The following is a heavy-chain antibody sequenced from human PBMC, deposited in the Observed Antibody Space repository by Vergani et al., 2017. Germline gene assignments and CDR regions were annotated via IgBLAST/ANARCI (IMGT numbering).Heavy chain of an antibody. CDR1: GFTFSNAW. Sequence: EVQLVESGGGLVKPGGSLRLSCAASGFTFSNAWMSWVRQAPGKGLEWVGRIKSKTDGGTTDYAAPVKGRFTISIDDSKNTLYLQMNSLKTEDTAVYYCTTEWLRFDNYYYYDMDVWGQGTTVTVSS. CDR3: TTEWLRFDNYYYYDMDV. D-gene: IGHD5-12*01. CDR2: IKSKTDGGTT. J-gene: IGHJ6*02. V-gene: IGHV3-15*01.